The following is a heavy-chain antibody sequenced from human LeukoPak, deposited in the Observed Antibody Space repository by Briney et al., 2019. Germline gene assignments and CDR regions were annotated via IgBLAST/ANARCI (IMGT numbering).Heavy chain of an antibody. CDR2: TYYRSKWYN. Sequence: LSQTLSLTCAISGDSVSSSSAAWNWIRQSPSRGLEWQGRTYYRSKWYNDYAVSVKSRITINPDTSKNQFSLQLNSVTPEDTAVYYCARDRYYEEPITMIVQYWFDPWGQGTLVTISS. CDR1: GDSVSSSSAA. D-gene: IGHD3-22*01. J-gene: IGHJ5*02. CDR3: ARDRYYEEPITMIVQYWFDP. V-gene: IGHV6-1*01.